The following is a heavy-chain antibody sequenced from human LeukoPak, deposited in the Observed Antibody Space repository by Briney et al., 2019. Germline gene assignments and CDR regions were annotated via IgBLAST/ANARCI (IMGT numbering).Heavy chain of an antibody. D-gene: IGHD5-18*01. V-gene: IGHV3-7*01. CDR1: GFTLSSYW. CDR3: AKRIQSAMAMGY. CDR2: INEDGSQK. J-gene: IGHJ4*02. Sequence: GGSLRLSCATSGFTLSSYWMTWIRQAPGKGLEWVASINEDGSQKDYVDSLRGRFTVSRDNAKNSLFLHMNNLRAEDTAVYYCAKRIQSAMAMGYWGQGTLVTVSS.